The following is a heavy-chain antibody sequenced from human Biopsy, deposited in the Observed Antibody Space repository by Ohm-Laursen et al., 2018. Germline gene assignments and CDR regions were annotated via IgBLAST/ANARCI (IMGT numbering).Heavy chain of an antibody. CDR1: GYTFTGYH. J-gene: IGHJ5*02. V-gene: IGHV1-69*05. Sequence: SVKGSCKASGYTFTGYHVHWVRQAPGQGLEWMGGINPMFGTAKYAQRFQGRVTITTDKSTSTADMELSSLRSDDTAVYYCARSFGVVINFEHNWFDPWGQGTLVTVSS. CDR3: ARSFGVVINFEHNWFDP. CDR2: INPMFGTA. D-gene: IGHD3-3*01.